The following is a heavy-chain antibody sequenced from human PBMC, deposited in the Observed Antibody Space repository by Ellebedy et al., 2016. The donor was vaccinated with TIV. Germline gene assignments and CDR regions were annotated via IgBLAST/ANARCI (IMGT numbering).Heavy chain of an antibody. Sequence: MPSETLSLTCTVSGGSISNYYWSWIRQPPGKGLEWIAYIYYSGTTNYNPSLKSRVTISVDTSKNQFPLRLKSVSAADTAVYYCAKTGYGFDIWGQGTMVSVSS. CDR3: AKTGYGFDI. D-gene: IGHD1-14*01. V-gene: IGHV4-59*01. CDR2: IYYSGTT. J-gene: IGHJ3*02. CDR1: GGSISNYY.